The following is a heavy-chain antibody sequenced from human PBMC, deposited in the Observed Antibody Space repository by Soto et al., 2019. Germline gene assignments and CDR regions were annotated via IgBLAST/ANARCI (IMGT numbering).Heavy chain of an antibody. J-gene: IGHJ6*02. CDR1: GFTFSIYG. CDR2: ISYDESNK. V-gene: IGHV3-30*03. CDR3: TRDPSPLRLLEIYYGMDV. D-gene: IGHD3-3*01. Sequence: PGGSLRLSCAASGFTFSIYGMHWVRQAPGKGLKWVAGISYDESNKYYADSVKGRFTISRDNSKNTLNLQMSSLTAEDTAVYYCTRDPSPLRLLEIYYGMDVWGQGTTVTVS.